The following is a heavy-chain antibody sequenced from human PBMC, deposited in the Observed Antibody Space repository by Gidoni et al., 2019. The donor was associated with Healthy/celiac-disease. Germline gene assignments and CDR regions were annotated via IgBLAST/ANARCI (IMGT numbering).Heavy chain of an antibody. Sequence: QVQLVQSGAEVKKPGASVKVSCKVSGYTLTELSMHWVRQAPGKGLEWMGGFDPEDGETIYAQKFQGRVTMTEDTSTDTAYMELSSLRSEDTAVYYCATWGWGATSGYYYYGMDVWGQGTTVTVSS. V-gene: IGHV1-24*01. CDR2: FDPEDGET. D-gene: IGHD1-26*01. CDR3: ATWGWGATSGYYYYGMDV. CDR1: GYTLTELS. J-gene: IGHJ6*02.